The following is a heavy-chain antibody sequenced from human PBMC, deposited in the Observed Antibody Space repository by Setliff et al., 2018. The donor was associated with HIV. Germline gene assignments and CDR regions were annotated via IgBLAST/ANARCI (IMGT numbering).Heavy chain of an antibody. J-gene: IGHJ5*02. CDR2: IYHGGST. Sequence: SETLSLTCTVSGGSISSHYWSWIRQPPGKGLEWIGSIYHGGSTYYSPSLKSRVTISGDTSKNQFSLKLSSVTAADTAVYYCARYIVLMVYAKFDPWGQGTLVTVSS. CDR1: GGSISSHY. CDR3: ARYIVLMVYAKFDP. V-gene: IGHV4-59*08. D-gene: IGHD2-8*01.